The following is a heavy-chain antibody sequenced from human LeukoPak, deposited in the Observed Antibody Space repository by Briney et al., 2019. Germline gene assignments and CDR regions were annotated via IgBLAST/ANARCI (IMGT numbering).Heavy chain of an antibody. J-gene: IGHJ4*02. CDR2: IYYSGST. CDR1: GGSISSSSYY. D-gene: IGHD1-26*01. Sequence: SETLSLTCTVSGGSISSSSYYWGWIRQPPGKGLEWIGSIYYSGSTYYNPSLKSRVTMSVDTSKNQFSLKLSSVTAVDTAVYYCARSESGSYHFDYWGQGTLVTVSS. CDR3: ARSESGSYHFDY. V-gene: IGHV4-39*07.